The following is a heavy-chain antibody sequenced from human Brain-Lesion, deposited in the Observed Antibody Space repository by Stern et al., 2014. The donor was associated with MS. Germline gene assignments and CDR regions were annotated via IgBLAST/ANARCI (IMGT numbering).Heavy chain of an antibody. V-gene: IGHV4-61*02. J-gene: IGHJ6*02. Sequence: QVQLVQSGPGLVKPSQTLSLSCTVSGGSISSGGYYWSWIRQPAGKGLEWIGRIFNSGSPSNNPPPQSRVSISKDTSQNPLSHMLNSMTAADTAVYYCARGRVVPGFQYYATDVWGQGTTVIVSS. CDR1: GGSISSGGYY. CDR3: ARGRVVPGFQYYATDV. D-gene: IGHD2-2*01. CDR2: IFNSGSP.